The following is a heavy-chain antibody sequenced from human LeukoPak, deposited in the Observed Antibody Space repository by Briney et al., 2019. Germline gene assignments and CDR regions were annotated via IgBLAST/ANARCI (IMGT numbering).Heavy chain of an antibody. CDR2: IYHSGST. CDR1: GGSISSGGYY. CDR3: ASPAEGGRDAFDI. Sequence: SQTLSLTCTVSGGSISSGGYYWSWIRQPPGKGLEWIGYIYHSGSTYYNPSLKSRVTISVDRSKNQFSLKLSSVTAADTAVYYCASPAEGGRDAFDIWGQGTMVTVSS. J-gene: IGHJ3*02. V-gene: IGHV4-30-2*01. D-gene: IGHD3-10*01.